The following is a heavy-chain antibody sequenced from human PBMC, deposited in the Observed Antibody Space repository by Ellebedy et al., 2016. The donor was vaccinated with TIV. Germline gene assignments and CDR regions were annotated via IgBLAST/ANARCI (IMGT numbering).Heavy chain of an antibody. CDR1: GGSFSDYY. V-gene: IGHV4-34*01. D-gene: IGHD1-20*01. CDR2: INPGGST. J-gene: IGHJ4*02. CDR3: ARGGHLTGSTLDV. Sequence: SETLSLTXAVSGGSFSDYYWNWIRQPPGKGLEWIGEINPGGSTTYKPSLKSRVTISMDTSKNQVSLRLNSVTASDTAVYFCARGGHLTGSTLDVWGQGTLVTVSS.